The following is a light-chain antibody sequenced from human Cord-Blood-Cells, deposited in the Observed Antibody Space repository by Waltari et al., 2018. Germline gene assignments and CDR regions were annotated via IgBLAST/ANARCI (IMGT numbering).Light chain of an antibody. CDR3: SSYTSSSTLV. CDR2: EVS. CDR1: SSDVGGYNY. V-gene: IGLV2-14*01. Sequence: QSALTQPASVSGSPGQSITISCTGTSSDVGGYNYVSWYQQHPGKAPNPMIYEVSKRPYGASNRFSGSKSGHTASLTISGLQAEDEADYYCSSYTSSSTLVFGGGTKLTVL. J-gene: IGLJ2*01.